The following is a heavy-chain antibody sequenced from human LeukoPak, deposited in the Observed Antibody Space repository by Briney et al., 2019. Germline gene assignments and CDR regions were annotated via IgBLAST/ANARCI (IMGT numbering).Heavy chain of an antibody. CDR1: GFTFSSYS. CDR3: AKDPVYDSSGFSPPDAYFEY. J-gene: IGHJ4*02. D-gene: IGHD3-22*01. V-gene: IGHV3-21*04. CDR2: ISTTSTYI. Sequence: PGGSLRLSCAASGFTFSSYSMNWVRQAPGKGLEWVSSISTTSTYIKYADSVKGRFTISRDSAGNSLYLQMNSLRAEDTAVYYCAKDPVYDSSGFSPPDAYFEYGGQGPLVTVPS.